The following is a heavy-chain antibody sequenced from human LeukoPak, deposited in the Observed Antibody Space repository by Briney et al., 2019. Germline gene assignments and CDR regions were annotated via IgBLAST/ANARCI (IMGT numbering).Heavy chain of an antibody. D-gene: IGHD1-26*01. CDR1: GFTFSTYT. CDR2: ISSSSSYI. Sequence: PGGSLRLSCAASGFTFSTYTINWVRQAPGRGLEWVSSISSSSSYIYYADSVKGRFTISRDNAKNSLYLQMNSLRAEDTAVFYCARLLIPGDAFDIWGQGTVVTVSS. J-gene: IGHJ3*02. CDR3: ARLLIPGDAFDI. V-gene: IGHV3-21*01.